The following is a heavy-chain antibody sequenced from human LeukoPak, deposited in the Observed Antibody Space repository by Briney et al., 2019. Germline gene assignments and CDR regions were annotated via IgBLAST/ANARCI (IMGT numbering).Heavy chain of an antibody. D-gene: IGHD4-23*01. Sequence: GGSLRLSCAASVFTFSSYAMHWVRQAPGKGLEWEAVISYDGSNKYYADSVKGRFTISRDNSKNTLYLQMNSLRAEDTAVYYCARNKARDYGGNSEDWSDYYYYYGMDVWGQGTTVTVSS. V-gene: IGHV3-30-3*01. CDR1: VFTFSSYA. CDR3: ARNKARDYGGNSEDWSDYYYYYGMDV. J-gene: IGHJ6*02. CDR2: ISYDGSNK.